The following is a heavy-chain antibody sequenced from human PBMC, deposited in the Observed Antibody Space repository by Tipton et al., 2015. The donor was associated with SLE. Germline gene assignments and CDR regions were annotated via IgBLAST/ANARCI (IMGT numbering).Heavy chain of an antibody. V-gene: IGHV4-4*07. CDR1: GGVISEYY. CDR3: ARERQYVYGDSGARHGVDV. D-gene: IGHD4-17*01. CDR2: IYTGGNT. J-gene: IGHJ6*02. Sequence: TLSLTCIVSGGVISEYYWGWIRQPAGKGLEWNGRIYTGGNTKYNPSLEKRVTISGETSKNQFSLELSSMTAADTAVYYCARERQYVYGDSGARHGVDVWGPGTMVTVAS.